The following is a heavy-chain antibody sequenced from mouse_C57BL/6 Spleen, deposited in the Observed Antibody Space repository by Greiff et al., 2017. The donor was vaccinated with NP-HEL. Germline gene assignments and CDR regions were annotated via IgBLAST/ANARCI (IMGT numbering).Heavy chain of an antibody. CDR3: AREFITTVVAPYWYFDV. D-gene: IGHD1-1*01. Sequence: EVNVVESGGGLVKPGGSLKLSCAASGFTFSDYGMHWVRQAPEKGLEWVAYISSGSSTIYYADTVKGRFTISRDNAKNTLFLQMTSLRSEDTAMYYCAREFITTVVAPYWYFDVWGTGTTVTVSS. CDR1: GFTFSDYG. CDR2: ISSGSSTI. V-gene: IGHV5-17*01. J-gene: IGHJ1*03.